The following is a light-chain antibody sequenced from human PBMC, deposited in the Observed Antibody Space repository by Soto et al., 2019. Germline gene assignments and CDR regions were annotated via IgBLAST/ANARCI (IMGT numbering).Light chain of an antibody. V-gene: IGKV3-15*01. CDR3: QQYDNWPPLT. Sequence: EIVMTQSPGTLSVSPGERATLSCRASQSVRSNLAWYQQKPGQAPRLLIYAASTRATGIPARFSGGGSGTEFTLTISSLQSEDSAVYYCQQYDNWPPLTFGGGTKVEIK. J-gene: IGKJ4*01. CDR1: QSVRSN. CDR2: AAS.